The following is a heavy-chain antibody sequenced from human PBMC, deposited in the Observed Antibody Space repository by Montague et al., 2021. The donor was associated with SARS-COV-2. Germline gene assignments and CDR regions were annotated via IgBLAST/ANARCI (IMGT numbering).Heavy chain of an antibody. D-gene: IGHD5-24*01. Sequence: SETLSLTCSVSGGSISSDYWSWIRQSPGKGLEWIWYIYYRGTTNYNPSLKSRVTFSVDTSKNQFSLKLISVTAADTAVYFCSREDRWNWFDPWGQGVLVTVSS. J-gene: IGHJ5*02. CDR2: IYYRGTT. CDR1: GGSISSDY. CDR3: SREDRWNWFDP. V-gene: IGHV4-59*01.